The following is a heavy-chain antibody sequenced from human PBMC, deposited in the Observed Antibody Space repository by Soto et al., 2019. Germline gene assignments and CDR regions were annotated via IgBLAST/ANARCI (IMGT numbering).Heavy chain of an antibody. D-gene: IGHD6-6*01. CDR1: GFTFSDYY. V-gene: IGHV3-72*01. CDR2: VRSKPQSYIT. CDR3: TRDCPSCGMDV. Sequence: PVGSLRLSCAASGFTFSDYYIDWVRQAPGKGLEWVGRVRSKPQSYITDYAASVEGRFTVSRDDSENSVFLQMNSLKPEDTATYYCTRDCPSCGMDVWGQGTTVTVSS. J-gene: IGHJ6*02.